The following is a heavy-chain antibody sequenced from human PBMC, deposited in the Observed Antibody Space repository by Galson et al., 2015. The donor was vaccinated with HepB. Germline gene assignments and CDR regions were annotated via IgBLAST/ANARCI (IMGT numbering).Heavy chain of an antibody. CDR3: ANGAWYCDL. D-gene: IGHD3-10*01. Sequence: TLSLTCTVSGASISSGGHYWSWIRQPAGRGLEWIGRYYTSESTNYNPSLKSRVTMSVDTSKNQFSLKLFSVTAADTAVYYCANGAWYCDLWGRGTLVTVSS. CDR2: YYTSEST. J-gene: IGHJ2*01. CDR1: GASISSGGHY. V-gene: IGHV4-61*02.